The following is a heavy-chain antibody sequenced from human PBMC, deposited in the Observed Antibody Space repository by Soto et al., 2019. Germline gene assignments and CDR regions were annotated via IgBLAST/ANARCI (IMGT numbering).Heavy chain of an antibody. CDR3: AGDYGSESYYSLRYAFDI. CDR2: INAGNGNT. Sequence: ASVKVSCKASGYTFTSYAMHWVRQAPGQRLEWMGWINAGNGNTKYSQKFQGRVTITRDTSASTAYMELSSLRSEDTAVYYCAGDYGSESYYSLRYAFDIWGQGTMVTVSS. V-gene: IGHV1-3*01. D-gene: IGHD3-10*01. J-gene: IGHJ3*02. CDR1: GYTFTSYA.